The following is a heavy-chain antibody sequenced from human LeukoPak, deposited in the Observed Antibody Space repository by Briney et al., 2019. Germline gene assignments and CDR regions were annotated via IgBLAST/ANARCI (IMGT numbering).Heavy chain of an antibody. CDR1: GFTFSSYA. V-gene: IGHV3-23*01. J-gene: IGHJ4*02. Sequence: GGSLRLSCAASGFTFSSYAMSWVRQAPGKGLEWVSAISGSGGSRYYADSVKSRFTISRDNSKNTLYLQMNSLRAEDTAVYYCAKDRDYDSSGAFDYWGQGTLVTVSS. D-gene: IGHD3-22*01. CDR3: AKDRDYDSSGAFDY. CDR2: ISGSGGSR.